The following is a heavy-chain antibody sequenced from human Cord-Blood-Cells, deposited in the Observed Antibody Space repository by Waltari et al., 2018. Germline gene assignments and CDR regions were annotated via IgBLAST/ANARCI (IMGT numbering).Heavy chain of an antibody. V-gene: IGHV4-30-4*01. CDR3: ARDRGIRDGYNFDY. CDR1: GGSISSGAYS. CDR2: IYYSGST. D-gene: IGHD5-12*01. Sequence: QVQLQESGPGLVKPSQPLSLTCPVSGGSISSGAYSWSWLRPPPGKGLEWIGYIYYSGSTYYNPSLKSRVTISVDTSKNQFSLKLSSVTAADTAVYYCARDRGIRDGYNFDYWGQGTLVTVSS. J-gene: IGHJ4*02.